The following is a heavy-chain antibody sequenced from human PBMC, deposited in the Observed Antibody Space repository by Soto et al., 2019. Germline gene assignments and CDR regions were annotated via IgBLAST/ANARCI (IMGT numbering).Heavy chain of an antibody. CDR2: VYYTGST. D-gene: IGHD6-25*01. J-gene: IGHJ4*02. CDR1: GGSISGYY. Sequence: ASETLSLTWTVSGGSISGYYWTWIRQAPGKGLEWIGYVYYTGSTNYNPSLTDRVTISMDTSKSQFSLTLSSVTAADTAVYYCERRKKRPEALDYWGQGTLVTVSS. CDR3: ERRKKRPEALDY. V-gene: IGHV4-59*08.